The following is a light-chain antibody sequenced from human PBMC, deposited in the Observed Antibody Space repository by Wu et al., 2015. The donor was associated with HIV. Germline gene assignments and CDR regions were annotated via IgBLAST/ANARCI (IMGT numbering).Light chain of an antibody. CDR1: RNVGTS. J-gene: IGKJ5*01. CDR3: QESSKGPLT. CDR2: AGS. V-gene: IGKV3-11*01. Sequence: SLSLRERAILSCRASRNVGTSLAWLQHRPGQAPKFLINAGSNRVTGIPARFSVTGSGTDFTLIISSLEPEDFAIYYCQESSKGPLTFGQGTRL.